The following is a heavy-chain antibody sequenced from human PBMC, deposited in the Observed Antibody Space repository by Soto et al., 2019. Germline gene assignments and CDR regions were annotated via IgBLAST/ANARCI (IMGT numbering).Heavy chain of an antibody. CDR1: GDTFNFYT. V-gene: IGHV1-69*02. J-gene: IGHJ4*02. Sequence: QVQLVQSGAEVQKPGSSVKVSCKASGDTFNFYTINWVRQAPGLGLEWMGRFNPILSMSNSALRFQGRVTLTADKSTSTAYRVLSNMRSDDAAVYYCAASFGSGYRAFDYWGQGVLVTVSS. CDR2: FNPILSMS. D-gene: IGHD3-10*01. CDR3: AASFGSGYRAFDY.